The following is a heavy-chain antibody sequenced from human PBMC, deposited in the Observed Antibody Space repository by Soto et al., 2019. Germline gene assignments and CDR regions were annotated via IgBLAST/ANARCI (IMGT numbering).Heavy chain of an antibody. V-gene: IGHV2-5*01. CDR1: GFSMNTPGVG. Sequence: QITLKESGPTLVKPTQTLTLTCTFSGFSMNTPGVGVGWIRQPPGKALECLAVIHWNDYKRYSPSLKNRLSINKDTPKNQGFLTMAVRNLVASATYSCAQKLLKKRTFPILPPFDSWGRESWSPSPQ. CDR2: IHWNDYK. CDR3: AQKLLKKRTFPILPPFDS. J-gene: IGHJ4*02.